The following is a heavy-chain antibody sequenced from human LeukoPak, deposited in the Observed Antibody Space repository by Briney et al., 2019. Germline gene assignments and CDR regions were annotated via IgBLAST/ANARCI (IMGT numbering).Heavy chain of an antibody. D-gene: IGHD3-10*01. J-gene: IGHJ4*02. CDR1: GFTSSSYS. CDR3: AGYYGSGSPIDY. V-gene: IGHV3-21*01. CDR2: ISSSSSCI. Sequence: GGSLRLSCAASGFTSSSYSMNWVRQAPGKGLEWVSSISSSSSCIYYADSVKGRFTISRDNAKNSLYLQMNSLRAEDTAVYYRAGYYGSGSPIDYWGQGTLVTVSS.